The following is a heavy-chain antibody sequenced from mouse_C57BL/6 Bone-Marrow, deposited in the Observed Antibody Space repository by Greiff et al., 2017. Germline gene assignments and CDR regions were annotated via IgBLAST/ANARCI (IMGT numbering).Heavy chain of an antibody. V-gene: IGHV1-52*01. J-gene: IGHJ4*01. CDR3: ARSDYSNYFNPHYAMDY. D-gene: IGHD2-5*01. CDR2: IDPSDSET. CDR1: GYTFTSYW. Sequence: VQLQQPGAELVRPGSSVKLSCKASGYTFTSYWMHWVKQRPIQGLEWIGNIDPSDSETHYNQKFKDKATLTVDKSSRTAYMQLSSLTSEDSAVYYCARSDYSNYFNPHYAMDYWGQGTSVTVSS.